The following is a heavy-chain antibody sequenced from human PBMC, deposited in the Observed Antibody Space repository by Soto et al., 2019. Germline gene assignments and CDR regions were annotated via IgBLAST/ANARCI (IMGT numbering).Heavy chain of an antibody. Sequence: QVQLVQSGAEVKKPGASVKVSCKASGYTFTSYAMNWVRQAPGQRLEWMGWINAGNGNTKYSQKFQGRVTITRNTYASTANMELSSLRAYDTAVYDWSRDGGGTGCGWYFWFDPWGQGTLVTVSS. CDR2: INAGNGNT. CDR3: SRDGGGTGCGWYFWFDP. CDR1: GYTFTSYA. D-gene: IGHD6-19*01. V-gene: IGHV1-3*01. J-gene: IGHJ5*02.